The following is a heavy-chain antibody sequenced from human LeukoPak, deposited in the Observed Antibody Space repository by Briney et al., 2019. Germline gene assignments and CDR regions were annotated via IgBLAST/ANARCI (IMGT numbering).Heavy chain of an antibody. CDR3: ARESSGSYYQFDC. V-gene: IGHV3-21*01. Sequence: PGGSLRLSCAASGFIFSTYSMNWVRQAPGKGLEWVSSISSSTSYIYYADSVKGRFTISRDNAKNSLYLQMNSLRPEDTAVYYCARESSGSYYQFDCWGQGTLVTVSS. D-gene: IGHD1-26*01. CDR1: GFIFSTYS. CDR2: ISSSTSYI. J-gene: IGHJ4*02.